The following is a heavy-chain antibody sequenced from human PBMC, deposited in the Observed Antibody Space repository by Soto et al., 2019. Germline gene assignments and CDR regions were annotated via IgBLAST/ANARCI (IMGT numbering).Heavy chain of an antibody. J-gene: IGHJ4*02. CDR3: AREHFSATCDRFDY. CDR2: ISAYNGNT. D-gene: IGHD3-3*02. CDR1: GYTFTTYG. V-gene: IGHV1-18*04. Sequence: QVQLVQSGAEMKKPGASVKVSCKASGYTFTTYGISWVRQAPGQGLEWMGWISAYNGNTHYAQKLQGRVTMTTDTSTSTAYVELRSLRSDATAVYYCAREHFSATCDRFDYWGQGTLVTVSS.